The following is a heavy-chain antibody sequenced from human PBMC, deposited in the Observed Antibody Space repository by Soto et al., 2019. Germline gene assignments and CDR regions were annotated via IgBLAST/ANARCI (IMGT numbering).Heavy chain of an antibody. Sequence: EVQLVETGGGLIQPGGSLRLSCAASGFTVSSNYMSWVRQAPGKGLEWVSVIYSGGSTYYADSVKGRFTISRDNSKNTLYLQMNSLRAKDTAVYYCARTRELWYLSWYFDLWGRGTLVTVSS. J-gene: IGHJ2*01. V-gene: IGHV3-53*02. CDR1: GFTVSSNY. CDR2: IYSGGST. CDR3: ARTRELWYLSWYFDL. D-gene: IGHD2-15*01.